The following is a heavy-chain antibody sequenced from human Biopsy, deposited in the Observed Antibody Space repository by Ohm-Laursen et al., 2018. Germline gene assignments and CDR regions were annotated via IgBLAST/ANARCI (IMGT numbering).Heavy chain of an antibody. J-gene: IGHJ4*01. D-gene: IGHD3-10*01. CDR1: GFSLDSNGVH. CDR3: AHRHQHGFED. CDR2: IYWDDDK. Sequence: TQTLPLTCSFSGFSLDSNGVHAGWIRQPPGKVLEWLALIYWDDDKRYSPSLNTRLTINKDPSKNQEVLTLTNVDPVDTATYYCAHRHQHGFEDWGQGTLVTVSS. V-gene: IGHV2-5*02.